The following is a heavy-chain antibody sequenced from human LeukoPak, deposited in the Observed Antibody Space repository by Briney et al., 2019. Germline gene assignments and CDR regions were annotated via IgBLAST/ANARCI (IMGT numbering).Heavy chain of an antibody. Sequence: SGTLSLTCAVSGGSISSNNWWSWLRRPPGKGLEWIGEIYQSETNYNPSLKSRVTMSIDKSKNQFSLKLSSVTAADTAVYYCAGYSIPYTFEYWGQGTLVTVSS. CDR2: IYQSET. CDR1: GGSISSNNW. V-gene: IGHV4-4*02. CDR3: AGYSIPYTFEY. J-gene: IGHJ4*02. D-gene: IGHD1-26*01.